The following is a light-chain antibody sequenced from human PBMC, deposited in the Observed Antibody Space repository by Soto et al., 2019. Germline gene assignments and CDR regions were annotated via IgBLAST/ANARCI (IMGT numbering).Light chain of an antibody. V-gene: IGKV3-20*01. CDR3: QFYGSSPRT. CDR2: GAS. J-gene: IGKJ1*01. Sequence: EIVLTQSPGTLSLSPGERATLSCRASESVSSIAWYQQKPGRTPRLLIYGASSRATDIPDRFSGSGSGTDFTLTVSRLEPEDFAVYYCQFYGSSPRTFGQGTKVDIK. CDR1: ESVSS.